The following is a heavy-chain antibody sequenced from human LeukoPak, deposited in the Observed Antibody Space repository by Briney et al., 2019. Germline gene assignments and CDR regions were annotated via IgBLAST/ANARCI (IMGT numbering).Heavy chain of an antibody. J-gene: IGHJ4*02. V-gene: IGHV1-24*01. D-gene: IGHD5-18*01. CDR2: FDPEDGET. CDR3: ATGLFFHVDTAMPTVPYFDY. Sequence: ASVKVSCKVSAYTLTELSMHWVRQAPGKGLEWMGGFDPEDGETIYAQKFQGRVTMTEDTSTDTAYMELSGLRSEDTAVYYCATGLFFHVDTAMPTVPYFDYWGQGTLVTVSS. CDR1: AYTLTELS.